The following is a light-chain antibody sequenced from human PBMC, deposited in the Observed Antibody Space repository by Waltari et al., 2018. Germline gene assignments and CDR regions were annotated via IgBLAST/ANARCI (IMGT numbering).Light chain of an antibody. V-gene: IGKV3-20*01. Sequence: DIVLTQSPDILSLSPGDRATLSCRSSQSVASLYLAWYQQKAGRAPRLVIYSTSYRASGIPDRFSGSGSGTDFTLTISRLEPEDFAVYYCQHYGTSPPYAFGQGTKLEIK. CDR3: QHYGTSPPYA. CDR1: QSVASLY. CDR2: STS. J-gene: IGKJ2*01.